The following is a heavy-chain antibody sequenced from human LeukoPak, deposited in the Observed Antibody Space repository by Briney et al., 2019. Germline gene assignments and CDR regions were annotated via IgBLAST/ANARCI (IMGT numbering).Heavy chain of an antibody. V-gene: IGHV3-15*01. CDR1: GFSFRNTW. D-gene: IGHD3-10*01. Sequence: PGGSLRLSCAASGFSFRNTWMGWVRQSPGRGLEWVGRIKSNTDGGATVYPAPVKGRFTISRDDSKNTLYLQMGSLKAEDTAVYYCATDAYLLFGEFAYWGQGILVTVSS. CDR3: ATDAYLLFGEFAY. CDR2: IKSNTDGGAT. J-gene: IGHJ4*02.